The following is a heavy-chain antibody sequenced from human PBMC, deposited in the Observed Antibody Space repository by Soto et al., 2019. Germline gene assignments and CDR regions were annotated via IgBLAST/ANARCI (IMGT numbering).Heavy chain of an antibody. J-gene: IGHJ4*02. CDR2: IYHSGST. Sequence: SETLSLTCAVSGYSIISGYYWGCIRQPPGKGLEWIGSIYHSGSTYYNPSLKSRVTISVDTSKNQFSLKLSSVTAADTAVYYCARDKISGWYHQFDYWGQGTLVTVSS. CDR1: GYSIISGYY. D-gene: IGHD6-19*01. CDR3: ARDKISGWYHQFDY. V-gene: IGHV4-38-2*02.